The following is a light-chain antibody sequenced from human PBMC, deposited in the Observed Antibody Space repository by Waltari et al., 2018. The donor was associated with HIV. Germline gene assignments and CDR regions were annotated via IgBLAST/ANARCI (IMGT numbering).Light chain of an antibody. V-gene: IGLV1-40*01. CDR3: QSYDRISWV. Sequence: QSVLTQPPSVSGAPGQRVPISCTGSSSNIGAGYDVHWYQQLPGTAPKLLIYSSIDRALGDPDRFSGSKSGTSASLVITGLQAEDEADYYCQSYDRISWVFGAGTKLTVL. CDR1: SSNIGAGYD. J-gene: IGLJ3*02. CDR2: SSI.